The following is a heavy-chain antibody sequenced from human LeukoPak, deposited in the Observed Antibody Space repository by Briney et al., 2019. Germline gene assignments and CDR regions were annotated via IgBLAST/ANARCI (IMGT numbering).Heavy chain of an antibody. J-gene: IGHJ5*02. CDR3: ARGAPAAYNWFDP. V-gene: IGHV1-2*02. D-gene: IGHD1-26*01. Sequence: ASVKVSCKASGYTFTDYYMHWVRQAPGQGLEWMGWINPYSGDTNYAQKFQGRVTMTRDTSISTAYMELSRLRSDDTAVYYCARGAPAAYNWFDPWGQGTLVTVSS. CDR2: INPYSGDT. CDR1: GYTFTDYY.